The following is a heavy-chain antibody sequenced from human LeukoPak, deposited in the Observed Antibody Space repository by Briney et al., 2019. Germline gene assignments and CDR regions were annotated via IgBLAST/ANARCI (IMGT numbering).Heavy chain of an antibody. J-gene: IGHJ6*02. V-gene: IGHV4-34*01. Sequence: SETLSLTCAVYGGSFSGYYWSWIRQPPGKGLEWIGEINHSGSTNYNPSLKSRVTISVDTSKNQFSLKLSSVTAADTAVYYCARVYYYDSSGYYGSVRHYYGMDVWGQGTTVTVSS. D-gene: IGHD3-22*01. CDR2: INHSGST. CDR1: GGSFSGYY. CDR3: ARVYYYDSSGYYGSVRHYYGMDV.